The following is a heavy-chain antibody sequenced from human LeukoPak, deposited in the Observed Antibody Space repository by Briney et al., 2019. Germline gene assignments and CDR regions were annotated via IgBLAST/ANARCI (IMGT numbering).Heavy chain of an antibody. V-gene: IGHV3-33*01. CDR3: ARRGRQLEKTGPKSLSHLTRSYFDY. Sequence: GGSLRLSCAASGLTFSSYGMHWVRQAPGKGLEWVAVIWYDGSNKYYADSVKGRFTISRDNSKNTLYLQMNSLRAEDTAVYYCARRGRQLEKTGPKSLSHLTRSYFDYWGQGTLVTVSS. CDR2: IWYDGSNK. CDR1: GLTFSSYG. J-gene: IGHJ4*02. D-gene: IGHD5-18*01.